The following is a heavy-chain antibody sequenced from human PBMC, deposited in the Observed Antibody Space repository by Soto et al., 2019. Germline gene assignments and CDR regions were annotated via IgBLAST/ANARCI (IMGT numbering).Heavy chain of an antibody. CDR2: IIPILGIA. CDR1: GGTFSSYT. CDR3: ARDSPRFSIKDIVVVVAADLGAFDI. J-gene: IGHJ3*02. D-gene: IGHD2-15*01. V-gene: IGHV1-69*04. Sequence: ASVEVSCKASGGTFSSYTSSWVRQAPGQGLEWMGRIIPILGIANYAQKFQGRVTITADKSTSTAYMELSSLRSEDTAVYYCARDSPRFSIKDIVVVVAADLGAFDIWGQGTMVTVSS.